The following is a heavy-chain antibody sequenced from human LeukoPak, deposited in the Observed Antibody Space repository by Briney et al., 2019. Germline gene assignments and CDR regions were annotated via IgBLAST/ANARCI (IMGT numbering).Heavy chain of an antibody. V-gene: IGHV3-30-3*01. J-gene: IGHJ4*02. CDR2: ISYDGSNK. CDR3: AKVLDGYNYSYYFDY. Sequence: PGGSLRLSCEASGFTFSSYAMHWVRQAPGKGLEWVAVISYDGSNKYYADSVKGRFTISRDNSKNTLHLQMNSLRVEDTAVYYCAKVLDGYNYSYYFDYWGQGTLVTVSS. D-gene: IGHD5-24*01. CDR1: GFTFSSYA.